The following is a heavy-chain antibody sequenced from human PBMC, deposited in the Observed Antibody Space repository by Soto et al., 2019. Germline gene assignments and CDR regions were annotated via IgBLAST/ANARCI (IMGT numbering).Heavy chain of an antibody. CDR2: ISGSGGSK. CDR3: AKGDRDYEYFQH. V-gene: IGHV3-23*01. J-gene: IGHJ1*01. CDR1: GFTFSSNA. D-gene: IGHD4-17*01. Sequence: EVQLLESGGGLVQPGGSLRLSCAASGFTFSSNAMSWVRQAPGKGLEWVSGISGSGGSKYYADSVKGRFTISRDNSKHTLYLQMNSLRADDTAVYYCAKGDRDYEYFQHWGQGTLVTVSS.